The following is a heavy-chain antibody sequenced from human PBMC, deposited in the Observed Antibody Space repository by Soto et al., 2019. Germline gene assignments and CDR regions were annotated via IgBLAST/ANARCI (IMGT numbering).Heavy chain of an antibody. CDR1: GGSISSYY. D-gene: IGHD3-10*01. CDR2: SYYSGST. Sequence: QVQLQESGPGLVKPSETLSLTCTVSGGSISSYYWSWIRQPPGKGLEWIGYSYYSGSTNYNPPLNSRVTISVDTSKNQFSLKLSSVTAADTAVYYCARGTVFYGSGRTGNGMDVWGQGTPVTLSS. CDR3: ARGTVFYGSGRTGNGMDV. J-gene: IGHJ6*02. V-gene: IGHV4-59*01.